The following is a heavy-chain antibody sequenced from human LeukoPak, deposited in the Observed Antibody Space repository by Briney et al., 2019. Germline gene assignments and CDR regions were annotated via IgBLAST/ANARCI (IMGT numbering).Heavy chain of an antibody. CDR2: VYYSGST. D-gene: IGHD2-2*01. CDR3: ASSPRLTTSWFLFDS. CDR1: GDTSSNYY. J-gene: IGHJ5*01. Sequence: PSETLSLTCSVSGDTSSNYYWTWIRQPPGKGLEWIGDVYYSGSTNYNPSLKTRLHLSVDTSKNRFSLKLSSVTDSDAAVYYCASSPRLTTSWFLFDSWGHGTLVTVSS. V-gene: IGHV4-59*08.